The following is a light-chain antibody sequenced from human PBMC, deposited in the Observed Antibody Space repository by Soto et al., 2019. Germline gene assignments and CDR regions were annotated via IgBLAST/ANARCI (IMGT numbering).Light chain of an antibody. J-gene: IGKJ1*01. CDR1: QSIESW. V-gene: IGKV1-5*03. CDR3: QQYQSYST. Sequence: DIQMTQSPSTLSASVGDRVTITCRASQSIESWLAWYKQKPGKAPKVLIYKASSLESGGPSRFSGSGSGTEFTLTISSLQPDDFATYYCQQYQSYSTFGQGTKVEMK. CDR2: KAS.